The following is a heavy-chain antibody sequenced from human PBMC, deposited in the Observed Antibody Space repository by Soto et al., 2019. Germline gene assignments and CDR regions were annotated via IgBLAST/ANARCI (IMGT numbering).Heavy chain of an antibody. CDR1: GGSISSSSW. D-gene: IGHD3-22*01. CDR3: ARDRAPALYYYYDSSADDAFDI. CDR2: IYHSGST. Sequence: PSETLSLTCAVSGGSISSSSWWSCFRQPPGKGREWIGEIYHSGSTNYNPSLKSRVTISVDKSKNQFSLKLSSVTAADTAVYYCARDRAPALYYYYDSSADDAFDIWGQGTMVTVSS. V-gene: IGHV4-4*02. J-gene: IGHJ3*02.